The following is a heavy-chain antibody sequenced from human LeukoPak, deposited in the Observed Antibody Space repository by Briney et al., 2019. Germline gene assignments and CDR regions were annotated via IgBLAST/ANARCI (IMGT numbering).Heavy chain of an antibody. CDR3: AKNARYSSSWYDY. CDR2: ISSSGGST. D-gene: IGHD6-13*01. CDR1: GFTFSSYA. Sequence: TGGSLRLSCAASGFTFSSYAMSWVRQAPGKGLEWVSAISSSGGSTYYADSVKGRFTISRDNSKNTLYLQMNSLRAEDTAVYYCAKNARYSSSWYDYWGQGTLVTVSS. V-gene: IGHV3-23*01. J-gene: IGHJ4*02.